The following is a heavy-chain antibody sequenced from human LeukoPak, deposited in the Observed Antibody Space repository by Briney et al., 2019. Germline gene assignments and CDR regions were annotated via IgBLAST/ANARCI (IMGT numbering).Heavy chain of an antibody. CDR1: GGSISSGSYY. CDR2: IYTSGST. Sequence: PSETLSLTCTVSGGSISSGSYYWSWIRQPAGKGLEWIGRIYTSGSTNYNPSLKSRVTISVYTSKNQFSLKLSSVTAADTAVYYCAREDSGSYYVNAFDIWGQGTMVTVSS. V-gene: IGHV4-61*02. D-gene: IGHD1-26*01. J-gene: IGHJ3*02. CDR3: AREDSGSYYVNAFDI.